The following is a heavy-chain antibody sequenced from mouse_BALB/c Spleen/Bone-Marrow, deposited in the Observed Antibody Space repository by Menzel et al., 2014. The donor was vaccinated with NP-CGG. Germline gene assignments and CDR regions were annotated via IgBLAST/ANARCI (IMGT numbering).Heavy chain of an antibody. V-gene: IGHV5-4*02. Sequence: DVHLVESGGGLVKPGGSLKLSCAASGFTFSDYYMYWVRQTPEKRLEWVATISDGGSYTYYPDSVKGRFTISRDNAKNNLYLQMSSLKSEDTAMYYCARESIRWLLSYARDCWGQGTSVTVSS. D-gene: IGHD2-3*01. CDR2: ISDGGSYT. CDR1: GFTFSDYY. CDR3: ARESIRWLLSYARDC. J-gene: IGHJ4*01.